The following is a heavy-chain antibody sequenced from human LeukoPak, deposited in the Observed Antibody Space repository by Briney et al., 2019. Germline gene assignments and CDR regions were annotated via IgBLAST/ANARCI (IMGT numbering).Heavy chain of an antibody. D-gene: IGHD3-10*01. J-gene: IGHJ4*02. CDR2: INPSGGST. CDR3: ARDSGERGSGSYLIAY. V-gene: IGHV1-46*01. CDR1: GYTFTSYY. Sequence: ASVKVSCKASGYTFTSYYMHWVRQAPGQGLEWMGIINPSGGSTSYAQKFQGRVTMTRDMSTSTVYMELSSLRSEDTAVYYCARDSGERGSGSYLIAYXGQGTLVTVSS.